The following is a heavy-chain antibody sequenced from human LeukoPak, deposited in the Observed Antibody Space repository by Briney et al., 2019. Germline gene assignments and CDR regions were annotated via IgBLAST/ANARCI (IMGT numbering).Heavy chain of an antibody. V-gene: IGHV3-21*01. CDR3: ARDRTIVGATTQFGY. D-gene: IGHD1-26*01. Sequence: GRSLRLSCAASGFTFSSYGMHWVRQAPGKGLEWVSSISSSSSYIYYADSVKGRFTISRDNAKNSLYLQMNSLRAEDTAVYYCARDRTIVGATTQFGYWGQGTLVTVSS. CDR1: GFTFSSYG. CDR2: ISSSSSYI. J-gene: IGHJ4*02.